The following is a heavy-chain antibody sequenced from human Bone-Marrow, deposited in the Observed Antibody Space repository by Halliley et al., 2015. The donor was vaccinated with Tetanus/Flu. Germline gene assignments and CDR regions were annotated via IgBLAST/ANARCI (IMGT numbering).Heavy chain of an antibody. CDR3: ARDRGLLFDF. CDR1: GDSVSSDTAA. D-gene: IGHD3-10*01. CDR2: TYYKSKWYN. V-gene: IGHV6-1*01. Sequence: TLSLTCGISGDSVSSDTAAWNWIRQSPSGGLEWLGRTYYKSKWYNDYAVSVKGRITINSDTSKNQFSLHLNSMTPEDTAVYYCARDRGLLFDFWGQGILVTVSS. J-gene: IGHJ4*02.